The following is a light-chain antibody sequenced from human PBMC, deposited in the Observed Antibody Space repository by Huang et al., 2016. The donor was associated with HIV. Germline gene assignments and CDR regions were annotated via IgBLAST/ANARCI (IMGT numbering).Light chain of an antibody. Sequence: EIVLTQSPGTLSLSPGERATLSCRASPSLGSSSLAWYQQKAGQAPRLLMYCASSRATGIPDRFRGGGSGTDFTLSISRLEPEDFAVYYCQQYDSSPVTFGGGTKVEIK. V-gene: IGKV3-20*01. CDR2: CAS. CDR1: PSLGSSS. CDR3: QQYDSSPVT. J-gene: IGKJ4*01.